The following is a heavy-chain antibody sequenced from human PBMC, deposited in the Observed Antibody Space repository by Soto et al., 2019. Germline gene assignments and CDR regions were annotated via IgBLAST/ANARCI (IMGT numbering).Heavy chain of an antibody. CDR1: VGTLSSYA. J-gene: IGHJ4*02. D-gene: IGHD2-2*01. Sequence: SVKVACNSSVGTLSSYAISWVRQAPGQGLEWMGGIIPIFGTANYAQKFQGRVTITADESTSTAYMELSSLRSEDTAVYYCASPAAEYYFDYWGQGTLVTVSS. CDR2: IIPIFGTA. V-gene: IGHV1-69*13. CDR3: ASPAAEYYFDY.